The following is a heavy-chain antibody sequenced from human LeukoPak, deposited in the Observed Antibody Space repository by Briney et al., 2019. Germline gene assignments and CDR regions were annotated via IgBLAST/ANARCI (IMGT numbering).Heavy chain of an antibody. CDR3: ARLSGDGV. J-gene: IGHJ4*02. D-gene: IGHD7-27*01. V-gene: IGHV3-21*01. Sequence: GGSLRLSCATSGFTFSSHSMDWVRQAPGKGLEWVSSISYSTYVYYADSVKGRFTISRDNTKNSLYLQMNSLRVEDTAVYYCARLSGDGVWGQGTLVTVSS. CDR2: ISYSTYV. CDR1: GFTFSSHS.